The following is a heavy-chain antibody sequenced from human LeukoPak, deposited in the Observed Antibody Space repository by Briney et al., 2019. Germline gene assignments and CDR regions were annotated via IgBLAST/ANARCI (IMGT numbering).Heavy chain of an antibody. J-gene: IGHJ4*02. D-gene: IGHD3-22*01. V-gene: IGHV4-34*01. CDR3: ARVTGYMIEDYYDY. CDR1: GGSFSGYY. CDR2: INHSGST. Sequence: PSETLSLTCAVYGGSFSGYYWSWIRQPPGKGLEWIGEINHSGSTNYNPSLKSRVTISVDTSKNQFSLRLSSVTAADTAVYYCARVTGYMIEDYYDYWGQGTLVTVSS.